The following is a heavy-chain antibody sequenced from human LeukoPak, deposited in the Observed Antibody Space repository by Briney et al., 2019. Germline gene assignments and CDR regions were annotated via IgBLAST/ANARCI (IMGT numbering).Heavy chain of an antibody. J-gene: IGHJ4*02. V-gene: IGHV1-2*06. Sequence: GLDWMGRINPTTCGTNYAHKFQGRLTITRATSISTAYMELSRLRSDDTAVYYCARDNVIRWGQGTLVTVSS. CDR3: ARDNVIR. D-gene: IGHD3-16*02. CDR2: INPTTCGT.